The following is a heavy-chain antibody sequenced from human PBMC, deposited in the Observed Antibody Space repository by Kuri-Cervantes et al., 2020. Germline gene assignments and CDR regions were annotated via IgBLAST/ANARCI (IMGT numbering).Heavy chain of an antibody. CDR2: IYHSGST. V-gene: IGHV4-59*08. CDR3: ARPTYSGSYYAPFDY. CDR1: GGSISSYY. J-gene: IGHJ4*02. Sequence: GSLRLSCTVSGGSISSYYWSWIRQPPGKGLEWIGSIYHSGSTYYNPSLKSRVTISVDTSKNQFSLKLSSVTAADTAVYYCARPTYSGSYYAPFDYWGQGTLVTVSS. D-gene: IGHD1-26*01.